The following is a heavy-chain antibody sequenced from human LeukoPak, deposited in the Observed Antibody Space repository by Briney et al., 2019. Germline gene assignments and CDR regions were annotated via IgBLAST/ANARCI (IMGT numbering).Heavy chain of an antibody. CDR1: GFTSSSYG. D-gene: IGHD1-26*01. CDR2: IRYDGSNK. Sequence: PGGSLRLSCAASGFTSSSYGMHWVRQAPGKGLEWVAFIRYDGSNKYYAGSVKGRFTISRDNSKNTLYLQMNSLRAEDTAVYYCAKGDSGSYSNPFDYWGQGTLDTVSS. J-gene: IGHJ4*02. V-gene: IGHV3-30*02. CDR3: AKGDSGSYSNPFDY.